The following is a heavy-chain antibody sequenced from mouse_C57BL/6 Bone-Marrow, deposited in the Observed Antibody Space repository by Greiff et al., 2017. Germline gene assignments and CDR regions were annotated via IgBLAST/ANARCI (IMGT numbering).Heavy chain of an antibody. CDR2: ISNGGGST. J-gene: IGHJ4*01. CDR3: ARRGYDGYYDYAMDY. V-gene: IGHV5-12*01. CDR1: GFTFSDYY. D-gene: IGHD2-3*01. Sequence: EVHLVESGGGLVQPGGSLKLSCAASGFTFSDYYMYWVRQTPEKRLEWVAYISNGGGSTYYPDTVKGRFTISIDNAKNTLYLQMSRLKSEDTAMYYCARRGYDGYYDYAMDYWGQGTSVTVSS.